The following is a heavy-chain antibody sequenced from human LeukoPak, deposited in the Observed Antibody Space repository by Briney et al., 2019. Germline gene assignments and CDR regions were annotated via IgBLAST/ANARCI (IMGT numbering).Heavy chain of an antibody. V-gene: IGHV4-59*01. J-gene: IGHJ6*02. CDR2: IYYSGST. CDR1: GGSISSYY. CDR3: ARDHPHDSGSYYHYYYGMDV. Sequence: PSETLSLTCTVSGGSISSYYWSWIRQPPGKGLEWIGYIYYSGSTNYNPSLKSRVTISVDTSKNQFSLKLSSVTAADTAVYYCARDHPHDSGSYYHYYYGMDVWGQGTTVTVSS. D-gene: IGHD1-26*01.